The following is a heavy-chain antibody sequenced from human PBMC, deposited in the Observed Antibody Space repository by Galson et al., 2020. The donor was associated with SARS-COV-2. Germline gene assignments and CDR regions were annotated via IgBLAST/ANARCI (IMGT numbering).Heavy chain of an antibody. CDR1: GFTFNTYA. J-gene: IGHJ4*02. V-gene: IGHV3-23*01. Sequence: GGSLRLSCAASGFTFNTYAMSWVRQAPGRGLEWVSTIGVSGGNTYYANSVKGRFTISRDNSKNMLYLQMNSLRAEDTAVYYCAKDGRGEDWGQGALVTVSS. CDR3: AKDGRGED. D-gene: IGHD1-26*01. CDR2: IGVSGGNT.